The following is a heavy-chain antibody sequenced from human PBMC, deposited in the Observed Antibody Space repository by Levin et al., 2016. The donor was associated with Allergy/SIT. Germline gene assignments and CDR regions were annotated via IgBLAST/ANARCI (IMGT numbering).Heavy chain of an antibody. Sequence: RQAPGKGLEWIGTIYYSGTTYYSPSLKSRVTISVDTSKNQFSLKLRSVTAADTAVYYCARLGGYNFDYDYWGQGTLVTVSS. D-gene: IGHD5-18*01. CDR2: IYYSGTT. CDR3: ARLGGYNFDYDY. J-gene: IGHJ4*02. V-gene: IGHV4-39*01.